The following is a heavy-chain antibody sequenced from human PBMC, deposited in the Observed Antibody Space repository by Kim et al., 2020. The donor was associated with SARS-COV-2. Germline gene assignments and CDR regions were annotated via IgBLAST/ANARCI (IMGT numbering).Heavy chain of an antibody. Sequence: GGSLRLSCAASGFTFSSYAMSWVRQAPGKGLEWVSAISGSGGSTYYADSVKGRFTISRDNSKNTLYLQMNSLRAEDTAVYYCAKDRHRLLWFGELLPFDYWGQGTLVTVSS. CDR3: AKDRHRLLWFGELLPFDY. D-gene: IGHD3-10*01. V-gene: IGHV3-23*01. CDR1: GFTFSSYA. CDR2: ISGSGGST. J-gene: IGHJ4*02.